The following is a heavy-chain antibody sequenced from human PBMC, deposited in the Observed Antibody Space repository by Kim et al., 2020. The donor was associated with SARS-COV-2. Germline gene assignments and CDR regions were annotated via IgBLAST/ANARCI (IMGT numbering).Heavy chain of an antibody. CDR3: TTDSQQLASSDAVDI. V-gene: IGHV3-15*01. D-gene: IGHD6-13*01. J-gene: IGHJ3*02. Sequence: APVKGRFTISRDNSKNTLYLQMNSLKTEDTAVYYCTTDSQQLASSDAVDIWGQGTMVTVSS.